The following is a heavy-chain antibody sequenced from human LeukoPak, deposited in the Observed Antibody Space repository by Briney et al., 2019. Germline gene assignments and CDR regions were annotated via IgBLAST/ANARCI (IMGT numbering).Heavy chain of an antibody. CDR1: GGSISNYF. V-gene: IGHV4-59*08. Sequence: SETLSLTCTVSGGSISNYFWSWIRQPPGKGLEWIGYIYYSGSTDYNPSLKSRVTISVDTSKNQFSLKLSSVTAADTAVYYCARHLYGMDVWGQGTTVTVSS. CDR3: ARHLYGMDV. CDR2: IYYSGST. J-gene: IGHJ6*02.